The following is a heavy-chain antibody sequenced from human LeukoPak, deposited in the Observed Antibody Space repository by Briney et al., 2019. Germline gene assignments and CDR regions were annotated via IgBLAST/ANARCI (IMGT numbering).Heavy chain of an antibody. V-gene: IGHV4-59*08. CDR2: VYYTGSS. J-gene: IGHJ4*02. D-gene: IGHD1-1*01. Sequence: SETLSLTCTVSAGSIRSYHWNWIRQPPGKGLEWIGYVYYTGSSNYNPSLKSRVTMSVDTSESQFSLKLNSVTAADTAVYYCARSLGTLAKPQDYFDYWGQGTLVTVSS. CDR1: AGSIRSYH. CDR3: ARSLGTLAKPQDYFDY.